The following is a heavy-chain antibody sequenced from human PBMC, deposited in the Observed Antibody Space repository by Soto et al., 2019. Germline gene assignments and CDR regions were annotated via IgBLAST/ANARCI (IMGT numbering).Heavy chain of an antibody. CDR2: INPNSGGT. J-gene: IGHJ4*02. CDR1: GYTFTGYY. Sequence: ASVKGSCNASGYTFTGYYMHWVRQAPGQGLEWMGWINPNSGGTNYAQKFQGWVTMTRDTSISTAYMELSRLRSDDTAVYYCARGSLSSVATGIAAAYGYWGQGALVTVSS. D-gene: IGHD6-13*01. V-gene: IGHV1-2*04. CDR3: ARGSLSSVATGIAAAYGY.